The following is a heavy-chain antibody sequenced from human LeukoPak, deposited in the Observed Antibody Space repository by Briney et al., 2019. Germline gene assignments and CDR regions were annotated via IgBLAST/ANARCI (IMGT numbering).Heavy chain of an antibody. CDR1: GESFSGYY. D-gene: IGHD2-15*01. CDR3: ASSRAYSSGGSCSSSWQHYFDH. V-gene: IGHV4-34*01. CDR2: INQSGAT. Sequence: SETLSLTCTVYGESFSGYYWSWIRQPPGKGLEWIAEINQSGATNYNPSLKSRVTIPVDKSKKQFSLKVTSVTAADTTVYYCASSRAYSSGGSCSSSWQHYFDHWGQGTLVTVSS. J-gene: IGHJ4*02.